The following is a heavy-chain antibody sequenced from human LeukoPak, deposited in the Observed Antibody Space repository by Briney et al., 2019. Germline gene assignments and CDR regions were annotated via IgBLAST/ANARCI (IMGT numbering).Heavy chain of an antibody. J-gene: IGHJ4*02. CDR3: ATVGRYYGPGSYSGVDY. D-gene: IGHD3-10*01. V-gene: IGHV1-69-2*01. CDR1: GYTFTDYY. Sequence: ASVKVSCKVSGYTFTDYYMHWVQQAPGKGLEWMGLVDPEDGETIYAEKFQGRVTITADTSTDTAYMELSSLRSEDTAVYYCATVGRYYGPGSYSGVDYWGQGTLVTVSS. CDR2: VDPEDGET.